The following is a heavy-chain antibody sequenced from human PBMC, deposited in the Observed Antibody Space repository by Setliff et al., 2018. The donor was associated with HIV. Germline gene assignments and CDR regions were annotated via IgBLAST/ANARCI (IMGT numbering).Heavy chain of an antibody. CDR3: ARAPKGYYYYYMDV. CDR1: GGSISSYY. CDR2: IYYSGST. Sequence: SETLSLTCTVSGGSISSYYWSWIRQPPGKGLEWIGYIYYSGSTNYNPSLKGRVTISVDTSKNQFSLKLSSVTAADTAVYYCARAPKGYYYYYMDVWGKGTTVTVSS. V-gene: IGHV4-59*01. J-gene: IGHJ6*03.